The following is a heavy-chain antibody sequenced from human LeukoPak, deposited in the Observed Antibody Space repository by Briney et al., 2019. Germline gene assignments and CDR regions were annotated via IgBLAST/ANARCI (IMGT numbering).Heavy chain of an antibody. J-gene: IGHJ3*02. V-gene: IGHV4-31*03. CDR3: SRDVTYFYDRSGYYYPYDAFDI. CDR1: GGSITSDSYY. CDR2: IYYTGAT. D-gene: IGHD3-22*01. Sequence: PSETLSLTCTVSGGSITSDSYYWSWIRQPPGKGLEWLGYIYYTGATDYSPSLKSRVIISLDTSKNQFSLNLSSVTAADTAVYYCSRDVTYFYDRSGYYYPYDAFDIWGQGTMVTVSS.